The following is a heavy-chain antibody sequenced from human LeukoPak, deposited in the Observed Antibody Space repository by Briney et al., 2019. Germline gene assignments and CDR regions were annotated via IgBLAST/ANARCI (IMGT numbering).Heavy chain of an antibody. CDR1: GYTFTGYY. CDR3: ARDALGIAAAGTGSYFQH. D-gene: IGHD6-13*01. CDR2: INPNSGGT. V-gene: IGHV1-2*06. J-gene: IGHJ1*01. Sequence: ASVKVSCKASGYTFTGYYMHWVRQAPGQGLEWMGRINPNSGGTNYAQKFQGRVTMTTDTSTSTAYMELRSLRSDDTAVYYCARDALGIAAAGTGSYFQHWGQGTLVTVSS.